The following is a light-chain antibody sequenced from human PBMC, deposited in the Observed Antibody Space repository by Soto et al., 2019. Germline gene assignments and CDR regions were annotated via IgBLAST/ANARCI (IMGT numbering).Light chain of an antibody. CDR3: QQFSTYPLT. V-gene: IGKV1-13*02. CDR1: QGITSA. J-gene: IGKJ4*01. Sequence: AIQLTQSPSSLSASLGDRVTITCRSSQGITSAIAWYRQRPGMAPELLIYDVSTLASGVTSRFSGSGSGTDFTLTISALQPEDFETYYCQQFSTYPLTFGGGTKVDIK. CDR2: DVS.